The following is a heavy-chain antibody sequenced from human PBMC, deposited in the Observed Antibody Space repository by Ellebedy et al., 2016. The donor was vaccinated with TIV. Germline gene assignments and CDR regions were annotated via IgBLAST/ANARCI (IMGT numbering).Heavy chain of an antibody. Sequence: GGSLRLSXAASGFTVSSNYMSWVRQAPGKGLEWVSVIYSGGSTYYADSVKGRFTISRDNSKNTLYLQMNSLRAEDTAVYYCARDNRYYDILTGTSFYGMDVWGQGTTVTVSS. CDR1: GFTVSSNY. CDR3: ARDNRYYDILTGTSFYGMDV. CDR2: IYSGGST. J-gene: IGHJ6*02. D-gene: IGHD3-9*01. V-gene: IGHV3-53*01.